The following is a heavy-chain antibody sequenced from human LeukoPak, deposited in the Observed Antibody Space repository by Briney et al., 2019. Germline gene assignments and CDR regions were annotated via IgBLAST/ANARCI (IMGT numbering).Heavy chain of an antibody. CDR3: ARAPPYYYDSSGYHGLDAFDI. V-gene: IGHV5-51*01. D-gene: IGHD3-22*01. CDR2: IYPGDSDT. CDR1: GYSFTSYW. Sequence: GESLKISCKGSGYSFTSYWIGWVRQMPGKGLEWMGIIYPGDSDTRYSPSFQGQVTISADKSISTAYLQWSSLKASDTAMYYCARAPPYYYDSSGYHGLDAFDIWGQGTMVTVSS. J-gene: IGHJ3*02.